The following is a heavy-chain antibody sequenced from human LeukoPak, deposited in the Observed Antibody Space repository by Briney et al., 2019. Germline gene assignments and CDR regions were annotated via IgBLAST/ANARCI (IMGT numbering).Heavy chain of an antibody. V-gene: IGHV1-46*01. J-gene: IGHJ3*02. CDR2: INPSGGST. CDR3: ARASISYGPGSYQRFDAFDI. CDR1: GYTFTSYY. D-gene: IGHD1-26*01. Sequence: ASVKVSCKASGYTFTSYYMHWVRQAPGQGLEWMGIINPSGGSTSYAQKFQGRVTMTRDTSTSTVYMELSSLRSEDTAVYYCARASISYGPGSYQRFDAFDIWGQGTMVTVSS.